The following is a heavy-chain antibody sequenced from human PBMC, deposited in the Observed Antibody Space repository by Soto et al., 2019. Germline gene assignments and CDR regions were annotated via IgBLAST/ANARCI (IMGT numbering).Heavy chain of an antibody. V-gene: IGHV3-48*03. D-gene: IGHD2-21*02. CDR1: GFTFSSYE. Sequence: QPGGSLRLSCAASGFTFSSYEMNWVRQAPGKGLEWVSYISSSGSTIYYADSVKGRFTISRDNAKNSLYLQMNGLRAEDTAVYYCARVRIVVVTTYPGDYYGMDVWGQGTTVTAP. CDR3: ARVRIVVVTTYPGDYYGMDV. J-gene: IGHJ6*02. CDR2: ISSSGSTI.